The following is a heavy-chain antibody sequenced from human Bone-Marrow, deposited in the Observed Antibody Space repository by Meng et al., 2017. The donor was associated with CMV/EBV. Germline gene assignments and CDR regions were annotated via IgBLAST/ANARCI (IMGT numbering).Heavy chain of an antibody. CDR2: INPNSGDT. J-gene: IGHJ4*02. CDR1: GFRFTSYG. V-gene: IGHV1-2*02. D-gene: IGHD3-22*01. Sequence: ASVKVSCKASGFRFTSYGFSWVRQAPGQGLEWMGWINPNSGDTNYVRKFQGRVTMTRDTSISTGYMELRRLRYDDTAVYYCARDRPPLFYDDSCGYDYWGQGTLVTVSS. CDR3: ARDRPPLFYDDSCGYDY.